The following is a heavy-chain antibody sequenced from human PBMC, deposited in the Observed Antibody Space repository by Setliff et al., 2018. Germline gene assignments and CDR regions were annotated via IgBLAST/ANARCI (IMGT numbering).Heavy chain of an antibody. CDR1: GFTFSSYS. Sequence: PGGSLRLSCAASGFTFSSYSMNWVRQAPGKGLEWVSYISSSGSTMYYADSVKGRFTISRDNAKNSLYLQMNSLRAEDTAVYYCARDGDCSSTSCYGVDAFDIWGQGTMVTVSS. CDR3: ARDGDCSSTSCYGVDAFDI. V-gene: IGHV3-48*04. CDR2: ISSSGSTM. J-gene: IGHJ3*02. D-gene: IGHD2-2*01.